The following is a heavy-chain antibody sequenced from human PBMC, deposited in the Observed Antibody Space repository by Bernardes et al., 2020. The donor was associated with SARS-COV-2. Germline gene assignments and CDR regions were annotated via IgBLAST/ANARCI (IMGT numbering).Heavy chain of an antibody. CDR1: GYTFTGYY. Sequence: ASVKVSCKASGYTFTGYYMHWVRQAPGQGLEWMGWINPNSGGTNYAQKFQGRVTMTRDTSISTAYMELSRLRSDDTAVYYCARVRVGASPDDAFDIWGQGTMVTVSS. D-gene: IGHD1-26*01. J-gene: IGHJ3*02. CDR2: INPNSGGT. CDR3: ARVRVGASPDDAFDI. V-gene: IGHV1-2*02.